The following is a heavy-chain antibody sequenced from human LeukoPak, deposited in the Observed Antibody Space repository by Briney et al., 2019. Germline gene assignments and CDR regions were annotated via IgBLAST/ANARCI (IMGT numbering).Heavy chain of an antibody. CDR1: GGSISSSSYY. Sequence: SETLSLTCTVSGGSISSSSYYWGWIRQPPGKGLEWIGSIYYSGSTYYNPSLKGRVTISVDTSKNQFSLKLTSVTAADTAVYYCARGYSSSWYFNWFDPWGQGTLVTVSS. CDR2: IYYSGST. D-gene: IGHD6-13*01. J-gene: IGHJ5*02. V-gene: IGHV4-39*07. CDR3: ARGYSSSWYFNWFDP.